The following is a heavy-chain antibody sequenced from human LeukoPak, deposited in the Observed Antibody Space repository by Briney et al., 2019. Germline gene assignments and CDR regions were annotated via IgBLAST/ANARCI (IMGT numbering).Heavy chain of an antibody. D-gene: IGHD5-12*01. CDR3: ASIQVATMGFDY. CDR1: GYTLTELS. Sequence: ASVKVSCKVSGYTLTELSMHWVRQAPGKGLEWMGGFDPEDGETIYAQKFQGRVTMTEDTSTDTAYMELSSLRSEDTTVYYCASIQVATMGFDYWGQGTLVTVSS. J-gene: IGHJ4*02. CDR2: FDPEDGET. V-gene: IGHV1-24*01.